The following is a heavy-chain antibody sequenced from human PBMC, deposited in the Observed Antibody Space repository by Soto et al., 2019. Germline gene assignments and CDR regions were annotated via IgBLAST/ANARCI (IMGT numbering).Heavy chain of an antibody. Sequence: QVQLVQSGAEAKKPGASVKVSCRASGYTFTGYAMHWVRQAPGQRLEWMGWINAGNGNTKYSQKFQGRVTITRDTSASTAYMELSSPRSEGTAVYYCARAVAVPADFDYWGQGTLVTVSS. CDR1: GYTFTGYA. CDR3: ARAVAVPADFDY. D-gene: IGHD6-19*01. V-gene: IGHV1-3*01. CDR2: INAGNGNT. J-gene: IGHJ4*02.